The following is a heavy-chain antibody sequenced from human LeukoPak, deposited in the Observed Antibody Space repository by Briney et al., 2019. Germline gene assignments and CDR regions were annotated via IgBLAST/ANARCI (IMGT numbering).Heavy chain of an antibody. CDR2: IYYSGST. V-gene: IGHV4-39*07. J-gene: IGHJ4*02. D-gene: IGHD4-23*01. Sequence: PSETLSLTCTVSGGSIRSSSYYWGWIRQPPGKGLEWVGNIYYSGSTYYNPSLESRVTISVDTSMTQFSLRLTSVTAADTAVYFCASGTGGGNPFDYWGQGTLVTVSS. CDR1: GGSIRSSSYY. CDR3: ASGTGGGNPFDY.